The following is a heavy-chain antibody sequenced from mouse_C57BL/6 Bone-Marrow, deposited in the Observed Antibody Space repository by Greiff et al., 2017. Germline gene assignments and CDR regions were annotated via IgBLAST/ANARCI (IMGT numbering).Heavy chain of an antibody. D-gene: IGHD2-5*01. V-gene: IGHV1-66*01. CDR1: GYSFTSYY. Sequence: QVQLKQSGPELVKPGASVKISCKASGYSFTSYYIHWVKQRPGQGLEWIGWIYPGSGNTKYNEKFKGKATLTADTSSSTAYMQLSSLTSEDSAVYYCARRDYSNPWFAYWGQGTLVTVSA. J-gene: IGHJ3*01. CDR2: IYPGSGNT. CDR3: ARRDYSNPWFAY.